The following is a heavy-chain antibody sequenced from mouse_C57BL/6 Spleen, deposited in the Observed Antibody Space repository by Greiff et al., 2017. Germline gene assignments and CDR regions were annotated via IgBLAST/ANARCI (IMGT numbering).Heavy chain of an antibody. CDR1: GYAFSSYW. V-gene: IGHV1-80*01. CDR3: ARRPYGSSFFFDY. D-gene: IGHD1-1*01. CDR2: IYPGDGDT. Sequence: LQESGAELVKPGASVKISCKASGYAFSSYWMNWVKQRPGKGLEWIGQIYPGDGDTNYNGKFKGKATLTADKSSSTAYMQLSSLTSEDSAVYFCARRPYGSSFFFDYWGQGTTLTVSS. J-gene: IGHJ2*01.